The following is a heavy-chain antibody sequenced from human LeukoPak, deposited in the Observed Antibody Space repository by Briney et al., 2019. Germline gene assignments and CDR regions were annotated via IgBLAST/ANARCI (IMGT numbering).Heavy chain of an antibody. V-gene: IGHV1-18*01. CDR1: GYTFTSYG. J-gene: IGHJ3*02. CDR3: ARDPDGYNLNYASDDVFDI. D-gene: IGHD5-24*01. Sequence: PGASVKVSCKASGYTFTSYGISWVRQAPGQGLEWMGWISAYNGNTNYAQKLQGRVTMTTDTTTSTAYMEMRSLRSEDTAVYYCARDPDGYNLNYASDDVFDIWGQGKMVTVSS. CDR2: ISAYNGNT.